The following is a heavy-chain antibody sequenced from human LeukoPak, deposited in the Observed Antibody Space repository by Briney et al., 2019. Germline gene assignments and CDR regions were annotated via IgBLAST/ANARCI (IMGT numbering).Heavy chain of an antibody. D-gene: IGHD1-26*01. CDR1: GGSISSYY. CDR2: IYYSGST. V-gene: IGHV4-59*08. Sequence: PSETLSLTCTVSGGSISSYYWSWIRQPPGKGLEWIGYIYYSGSTNYNPSLKSRITISVDTSKNQFSLKLSSVTAADTAVYYCARRGSGSYWFDPWGQGTLVTVSS. J-gene: IGHJ5*02. CDR3: ARRGSGSYWFDP.